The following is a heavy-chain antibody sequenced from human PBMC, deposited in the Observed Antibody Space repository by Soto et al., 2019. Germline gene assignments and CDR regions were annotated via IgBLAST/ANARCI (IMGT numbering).Heavy chain of an antibody. V-gene: IGHV4-34*01. J-gene: IGHJ5*02. CDR1: GGSFSGYY. Sequence: SETLSLTCAVYGGSFSGYYWSWIRQPPGKGLEWIGEINHSGSTNYNPSLKSRVTISVDTSKNQFSLKLSSVTAADTAVYYCARGGGTILAPLPWGPGTLVTVSS. CDR3: ARGGGTILAPLP. D-gene: IGHD3-3*01. CDR2: INHSGST.